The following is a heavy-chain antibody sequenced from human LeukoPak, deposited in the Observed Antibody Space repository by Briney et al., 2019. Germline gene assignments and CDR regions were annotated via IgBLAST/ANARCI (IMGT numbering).Heavy chain of an antibody. Sequence: GGSLRLSCAASGFTFSTTNMNWVRQAPGKRLEWVSYIRSDSRLTFYAGSVKGRFTISRDNARNSLFLQMNSLRAEDTAVYYCVSEGYNYYGMDVWGQGTTVTVSS. CDR1: GFTFSTTN. J-gene: IGHJ6*02. CDR2: IRSDSRLT. V-gene: IGHV3-48*04. CDR3: VSEGYNYYGMDV.